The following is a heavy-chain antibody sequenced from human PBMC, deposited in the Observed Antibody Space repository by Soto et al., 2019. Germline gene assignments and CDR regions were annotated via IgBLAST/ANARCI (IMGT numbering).Heavy chain of an antibody. D-gene: IGHD3-3*01. CDR2: ISYDGSNK. CDR1: GFTFSSYG. CDR3: AKEDLGSRSFDY. V-gene: IGHV3-30*18. J-gene: IGHJ4*02. Sequence: QVQLVESGGGVVQPGRSLRLSCAASGFTFSSYGMHWVREAPGKGLEWVAVISYDGSNKYYADSVKGRFTISRDNSKNTLYLQMNSLRAEDTAVYYSAKEDLGSRSFDYWGQGTLVPVSS.